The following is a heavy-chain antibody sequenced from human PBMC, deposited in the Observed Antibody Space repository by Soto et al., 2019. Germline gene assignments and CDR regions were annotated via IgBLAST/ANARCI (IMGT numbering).Heavy chain of an antibody. Sequence: EVQLLESGGGLVQPGGSLRLSCAASGFTFSSYAMSWVRQAPGKGLECVSAISGSGGSTYYADSVKGRFTISRDNSKNTLYLQMNSLRAEDTAVYYCAATMVRGSQTYYDYGMDVWGQGTTVTVSS. CDR2: ISGSGGST. CDR1: GFTFSSYA. V-gene: IGHV3-23*01. J-gene: IGHJ6*02. CDR3: AATMVRGSQTYYDYGMDV. D-gene: IGHD3-10*01.